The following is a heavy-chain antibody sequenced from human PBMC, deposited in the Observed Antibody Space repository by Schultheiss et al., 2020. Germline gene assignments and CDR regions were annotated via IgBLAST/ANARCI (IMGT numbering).Heavy chain of an antibody. Sequence: GESLKISCAASGFTFSSYSMNWVRQAPGKGLEWVSYVTYTTTIYYADSVKGRFTISRDNAKNSLYLQMNSLRAEDTAVYYCARDSGQRGTYYYGMDVWGKGTTVTVSS. CDR2: VTYTTTI. CDR1: GFTFSSYS. CDR3: ARDSGQRGTYYYGMDV. V-gene: IGHV3-48*04. J-gene: IGHJ6*04. D-gene: IGHD6-25*01.